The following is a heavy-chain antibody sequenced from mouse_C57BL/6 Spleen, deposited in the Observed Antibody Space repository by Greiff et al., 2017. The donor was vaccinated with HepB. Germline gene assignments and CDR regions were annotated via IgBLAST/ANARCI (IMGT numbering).Heavy chain of an antibody. J-gene: IGHJ2*01. V-gene: IGHV5-16*01. D-gene: IGHD2-5*01. CDR3: ARDGDSNYVGYFDY. Sequence: DVMLVESEGGLVQPGSSMKLSCTASGFTFSDYYMAWVRQVPEKGLEWVANSNYDGSSTYYLDSLKSRFIISGDNAKNILYLQMSSLKSEDTATYYCARDGDSNYVGYFDYWGQGTTLTVSS. CDR1: GFTFSDYY. CDR2: SNYDGSST.